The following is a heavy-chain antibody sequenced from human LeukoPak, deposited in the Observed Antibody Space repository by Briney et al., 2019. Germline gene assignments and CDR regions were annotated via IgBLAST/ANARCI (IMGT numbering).Heavy chain of an antibody. V-gene: IGHV5-51*01. J-gene: IGHJ6*03. CDR2: IYPGDSDT. CDR3: ARQLPAGPYYYYYMDV. Sequence: GESLKISCKGSGYSFTSYWIGWVRQMPGKGLEWMGIIYPGDSDTRYSPSFQGQATISADKSISTAYLQWSSLKASDTAMYYCARQLPAGPYYYYYMDVWGKGTTVTVSS. D-gene: IGHD6-19*01. CDR1: GYSFTSYW.